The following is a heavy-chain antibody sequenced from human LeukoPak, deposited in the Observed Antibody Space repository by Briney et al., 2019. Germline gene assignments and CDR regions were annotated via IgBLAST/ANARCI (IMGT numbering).Heavy chain of an antibody. V-gene: IGHV3-7*01. D-gene: IGHD3-10*01. J-gene: IGHJ4*02. CDR1: GFTFSSYW. CDR3: ARNYGSGSYLNDY. Sequence: GGSLRLSCAASGFTFSSYWMSWVRQAPGKGLEWVPNIKQDGSEKYYVDSVKGRFTIPRDNAKNSLYLQMNSLRAEDTAVYYCARNYGSGSYLNDYWGQGTLVTVSS. CDR2: IKQDGSEK.